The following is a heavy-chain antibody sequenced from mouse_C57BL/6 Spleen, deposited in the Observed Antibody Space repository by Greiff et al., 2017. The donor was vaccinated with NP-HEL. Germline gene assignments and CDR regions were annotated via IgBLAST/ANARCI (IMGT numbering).Heavy chain of an antibody. V-gene: IGHV5-6*01. CDR1: GFTFSSYG. J-gene: IGHJ4*01. Sequence: EVKLVESGGDLVKPGGSLKLSCAASGFTFSSYGMSWVRQTPDKRLEWVATISSGGSYTYYPDSVKGRFTISRDNAKNTLYLQMSSLKSEDTAMYYCARQASPTVVSMDYWGQGTSVTVSS. CDR2: ISSGGSYT. CDR3: ARQASPTVVSMDY. D-gene: IGHD1-1*01.